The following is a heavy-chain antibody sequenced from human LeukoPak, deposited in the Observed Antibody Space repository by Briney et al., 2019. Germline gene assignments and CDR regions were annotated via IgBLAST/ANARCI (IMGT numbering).Heavy chain of an antibody. CDR1: GGSISSYY. CDR3: ARQGSGSYYTYFDY. CDR2: IYYSGST. J-gene: IGHJ4*02. D-gene: IGHD3-10*01. V-gene: IGHV4-59*08. Sequence: PSETLSLTCTVSGGSISSYYWSWIRQPPGKGLEWIGYIYYSGSTNYSPSLKSRVTISVDTSKNQFSLKLSSVTAADTAVYYCARQGSGSYYTYFDYWGQGTLVTVSS.